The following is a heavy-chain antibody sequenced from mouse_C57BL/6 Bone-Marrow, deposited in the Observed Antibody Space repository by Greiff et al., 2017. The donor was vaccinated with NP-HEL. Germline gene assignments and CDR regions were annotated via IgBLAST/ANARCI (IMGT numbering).Heavy chain of an antibody. CDR3: TIDYYGSSYAMDY. V-gene: IGHV1-5*01. D-gene: IGHD1-1*01. J-gene: IGHJ4*01. CDR2: IYPGNSDT. Sequence: QLQQSGTVLARPGASVKMSCKTSGYTFTSYWMHWVKQRPGQGLEWIGAIYPGNSDTSYNQKFKGKAKLTAVTSASTAYMELSSLTNEDSAVYYCTIDYYGSSYAMDYWGQGTSVTVSS. CDR1: GYTFTSYW.